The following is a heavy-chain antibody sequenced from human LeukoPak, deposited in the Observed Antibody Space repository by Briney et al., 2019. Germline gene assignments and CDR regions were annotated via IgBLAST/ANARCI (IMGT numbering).Heavy chain of an antibody. CDR2: IYYTGST. D-gene: IGHD6-13*01. J-gene: IGHJ4*02. V-gene: IGHV4-61*08. Sequence: SETLSLTCTVSGVSVSSDDYYWSWIRQPPGGGLEWIGYIYYTGSTDYNPSLKSRVAISVDTSKNQFSLKLSSVTAADTAVYYCARGSKAAPGTFDYWGQGTLVTVSS. CDR3: ARGSKAAPGTFDY. CDR1: GVSVSSDDYY.